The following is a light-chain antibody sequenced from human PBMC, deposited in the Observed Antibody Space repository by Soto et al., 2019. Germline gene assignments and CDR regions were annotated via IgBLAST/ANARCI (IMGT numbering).Light chain of an antibody. CDR1: RSISNY. Sequence: DIQMTQSPSSLSASVGDRVTITCRASRSISNYLNWYQQKTGKAPQVLIYGASSLQSGVPSRFSARGSETDFTLTINSLQPEDFANYYCQQSFNTPVTFGQGTRLE. V-gene: IGKV1-39*01. J-gene: IGKJ5*01. CDR3: QQSFNTPVT. CDR2: GAS.